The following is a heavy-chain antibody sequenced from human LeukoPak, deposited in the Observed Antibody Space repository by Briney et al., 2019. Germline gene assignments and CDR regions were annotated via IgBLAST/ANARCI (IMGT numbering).Heavy chain of an antibody. Sequence: PSETLSLTCTVSGGSISSGGYYWRWIRQHPGKGLEWIGYIYYSGSTYYNPSLKSRVTISVDTSKNQFSLKLSSVTAADTAVYYCARGLAPTSSSGWYYWGQGTLVTVSS. CDR1: GGSISSGGYY. V-gene: IGHV4-31*03. CDR2: IYYSGST. J-gene: IGHJ4*02. CDR3: ARGLAPTSSSGWYY. D-gene: IGHD6-19*01.